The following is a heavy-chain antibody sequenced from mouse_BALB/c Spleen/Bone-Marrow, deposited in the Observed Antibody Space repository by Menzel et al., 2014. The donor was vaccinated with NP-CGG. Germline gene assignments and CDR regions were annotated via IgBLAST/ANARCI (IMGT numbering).Heavy chain of an antibody. CDR3: ASLLAY. CDR1: GYSITSGYY. Sequence: EVQLVESGPGLVKPSQSLSLTCSVTGYSITSGYYWNWIRQFPGNKLEWMGFISYDGSNNYNPSLKNRISITRDTSENQFFLKLNSVTTEDTATYYCASLLAYWGQGTLVTVSA. J-gene: IGHJ3*01. V-gene: IGHV3-6*02. CDR2: ISYDGSN.